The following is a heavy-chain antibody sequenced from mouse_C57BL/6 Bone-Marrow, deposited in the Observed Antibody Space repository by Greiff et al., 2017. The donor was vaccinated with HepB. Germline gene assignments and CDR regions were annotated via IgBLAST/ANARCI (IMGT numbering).Heavy chain of an antibody. Sequence: QVQLQQSGAELVRPGTSVKLSCKASGYTFTSYWMHWVKQRPGQGLEWIGVIDPSDSYTNYNQKFKGKATLTVDTSSSTAYMQLSSLTSEDSAVYYCATITTVVAPTFYFDYWGQGTTLTVSS. CDR2: IDPSDSYT. V-gene: IGHV1-59*01. D-gene: IGHD1-1*01. CDR1: GYTFTSYW. J-gene: IGHJ2*01. CDR3: ATITTVVAPTFYFDY.